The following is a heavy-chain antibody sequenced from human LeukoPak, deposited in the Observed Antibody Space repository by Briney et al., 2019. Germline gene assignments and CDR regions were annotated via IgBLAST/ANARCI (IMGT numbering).Heavy chain of an antibody. Sequence: PGGSLRLSXAASGFTFSSYEMNWVRQAPGEGLEWVSYISSSGSTIYYADSVKGRFTIYRDNSKNSLFLQMNSLRAEDTAVYYCARVGYYGSGGYYKFDYWGQGTLVTVSS. CDR3: ARVGYYGSGGYYKFDY. V-gene: IGHV3-48*03. D-gene: IGHD3-10*01. CDR2: ISSSGSTI. J-gene: IGHJ4*02. CDR1: GFTFSSYE.